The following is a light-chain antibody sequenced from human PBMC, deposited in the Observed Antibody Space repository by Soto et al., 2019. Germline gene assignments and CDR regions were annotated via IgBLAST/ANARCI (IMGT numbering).Light chain of an antibody. V-gene: IGKV3D-20*02. Sequence: SQSVSSSYIAWYQQRPGQTPSLPIYDASNRATGIPARFSGSGSETDFTLYICSLETAAFALYHCQHRMNLCLTFGQGTRLEIK. CDR3: QHRMNLCLT. CDR2: DAS. J-gene: IGKJ5*01. CDR1: QSVSSSY.